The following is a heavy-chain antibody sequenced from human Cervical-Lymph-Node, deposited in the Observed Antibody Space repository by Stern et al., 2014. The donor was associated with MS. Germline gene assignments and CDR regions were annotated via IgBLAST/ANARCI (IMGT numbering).Heavy chain of an antibody. V-gene: IGHV4-31*03. J-gene: IGHJ2*01. D-gene: IGHD3-3*02. CDR1: GGSVSSGGYF. Sequence: QLQLQESGPGLVKPLQTLSLTCTVSGGSVSSGGYFWNWIRQHPGKGLEWIGHVYYSGSIAYNTSLKSRVTISVDTSKNQFSLRLRSVTAADTAVYYCARNPALWYFDLWGRGTLAAVSS. CDR2: VYYSGSI. CDR3: ARNPALWYFDL.